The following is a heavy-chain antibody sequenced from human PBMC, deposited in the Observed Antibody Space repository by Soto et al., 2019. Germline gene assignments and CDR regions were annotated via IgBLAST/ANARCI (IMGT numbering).Heavy chain of an antibody. CDR1: GFTFRTNP. J-gene: IGHJ4*02. Sequence: VGSLRLSCVASGFTFRTNPMSWVRQAPGKGLEWVSGVSDSGAKTYYADSVKGRFTVSRGNSKNTLYLEMKSLRAEDTAVYYCAKDFQFGGSGTGYFDNWGQGTLVTVSS. V-gene: IGHV3-23*01. D-gene: IGHD3-10*01. CDR2: VSDSGAKT. CDR3: AKDFQFGGSGTGYFDN.